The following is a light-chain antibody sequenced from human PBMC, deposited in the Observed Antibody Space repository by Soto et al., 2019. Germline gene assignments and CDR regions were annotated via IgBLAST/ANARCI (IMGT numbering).Light chain of an antibody. J-gene: IGLJ1*01. CDR3: SSYTSSSTRV. CDR1: SSDVGGYNY. V-gene: IGLV2-14*01. CDR2: EVS. Sequence: QSALTQPASVSGSPGQSITISCTVTSSDVGGYNYVSWHQQHPGKAPKLMIYEVSNRPSGVSNRFSGSKSGNTASLTISGLQAEDEADYYFSSYTSSSTRVFGTGTKVTVL.